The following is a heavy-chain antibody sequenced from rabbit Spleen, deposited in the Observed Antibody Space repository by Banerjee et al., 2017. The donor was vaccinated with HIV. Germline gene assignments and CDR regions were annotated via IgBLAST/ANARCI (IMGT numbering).Heavy chain of an antibody. Sequence: QSLEESGGGLVKPGASLTLTCKASGFSFSNKAVMCWVRQAPGKGLEWIACIDTGDGDTDYANWPKGRFTISKTSSTTVTLQMTSLTVADTATYFCARDSGTSFSAYGMDLWGQGTLVTVS. CDR2: IDTGDGDT. CDR1: GFSFSNKAV. CDR3: ARDSGTSFSAYGMDL. V-gene: IGHV1S40*01. J-gene: IGHJ6*01. D-gene: IGHD8-1*01.